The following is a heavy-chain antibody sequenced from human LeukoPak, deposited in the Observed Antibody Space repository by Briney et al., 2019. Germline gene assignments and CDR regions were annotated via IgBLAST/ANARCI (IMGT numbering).Heavy chain of an antibody. J-gene: IGHJ3*02. CDR3: ASHSLHLAGTRRNAFDI. CDR1: GGSISSSSYY. V-gene: IGHV4-39*01. D-gene: IGHD6-19*01. CDR2: IYYSGST. Sequence: PSETLSLTCTVSGGSISSSSYYWGWIRQPPGKGLEWIGSIYYSGSTYYNPSLKSRVTISVDTSKNQFPLKLSSVTAADTAVYYCASHSLHLAGTRRNAFDIWGQGTMVTVSS.